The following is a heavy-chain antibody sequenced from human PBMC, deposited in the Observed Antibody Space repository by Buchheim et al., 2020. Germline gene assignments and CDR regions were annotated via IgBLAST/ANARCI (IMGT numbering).Heavy chain of an antibody. D-gene: IGHD3-16*01. CDR3: ARGSVMAADDAFDI. CDR2: ISYDGSNK. V-gene: IGHV3-30*14. CDR1: GFTFSSYA. J-gene: IGHJ3*02. Sequence: QVQLVESGGGVVQPGRSLRLSCAASGFTFSSYAMHWVRQAPGKGLEWVAVISYDGSNKYYADSVKGRFTISRDNSKNPLYLQMNSLRAEDTAVYYCARGSVMAADDAFDIWGQGT.